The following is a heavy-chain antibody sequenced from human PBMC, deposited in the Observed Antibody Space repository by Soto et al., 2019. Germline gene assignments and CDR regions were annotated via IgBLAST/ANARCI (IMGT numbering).Heavy chain of an antibody. J-gene: IGHJ4*02. Sequence: VQLVESGGGVVQPGRSLRLSCAASGFTFSDYAMHWVRQAPGKGLEWVAVVSHDGRNTHYADSVKGRFPISRDSSKNTVYLEMTSLRAEDTAVYYCAKGGRQWLVTSDFNYWGQGALVTVSS. CDR3: AKGGRQWLVTSDFNY. CDR1: GFTFSDYA. D-gene: IGHD6-19*01. CDR2: VSHDGRNT. V-gene: IGHV3-30*18.